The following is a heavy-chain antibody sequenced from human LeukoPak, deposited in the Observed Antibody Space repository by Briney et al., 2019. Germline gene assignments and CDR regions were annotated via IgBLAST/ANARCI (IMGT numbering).Heavy chain of an antibody. D-gene: IGHD6-13*01. CDR1: GGTFSSYA. CDR3: ASHIAAAGIGDDAFDI. V-gene: IGHV1-69*13. J-gene: IGHJ3*02. CDR2: IIPIFGTA. Sequence: SVKVSCKASGGTFSSYAISWVRQAPGQGLEWMGGIIPIFGTANYAQKFQGRVTITADESTSTAYMELSSLRSEDTAVYYCASHIAAAGIGDDAFDIWGQGTMVTVSS.